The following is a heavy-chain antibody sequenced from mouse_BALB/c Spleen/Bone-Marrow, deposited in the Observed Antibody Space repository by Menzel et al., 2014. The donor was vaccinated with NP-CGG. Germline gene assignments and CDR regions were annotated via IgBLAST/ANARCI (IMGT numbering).Heavy chain of an antibody. CDR1: GFTFSGYT. CDR3: TRDDYDGVFVY. V-gene: IGHV5-6-4*01. D-gene: IGHD2-4*01. J-gene: IGHJ3*01. CDR2: ISSGGSYT. Sequence: EVKVVESGGGLVKPGGSLKLSCAASGFTFSGYTMSWVRQTPEKGLEWVATISSGGSYTYYPDNVKGQFTISRDNSNNTLYLQMSSLKSEDTAMYYCTRDDYDGVFVYWGQGTLVTVSA.